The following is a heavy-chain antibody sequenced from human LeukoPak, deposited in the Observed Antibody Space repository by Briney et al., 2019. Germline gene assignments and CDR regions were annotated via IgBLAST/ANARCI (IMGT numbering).Heavy chain of an antibody. D-gene: IGHD3-22*01. CDR2: MSFDGREQ. V-gene: IGHV3-30*18. CDR3: AKDWGDYSDSTGYYHLGAFDV. CDR1: GLTFSSYA. Sequence: GGSLRLSCAASGLTFSSYAIHWVRQAPGKGLEWVTLMSFDGREQYYGDSVKGRFTISRDNSKNTLFLQMSSLRAEDTALYYCAKDWGDYSDSTGYYHLGAFDVWGQGRMVTVSS. J-gene: IGHJ3*01.